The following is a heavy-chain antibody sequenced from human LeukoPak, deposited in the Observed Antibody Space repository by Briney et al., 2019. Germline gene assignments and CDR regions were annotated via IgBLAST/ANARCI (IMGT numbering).Heavy chain of an antibody. CDR1: GYSFTSYW. D-gene: IGHD4-17*01. CDR2: IYPGDSDT. J-gene: IGHJ4*02. V-gene: IGHV5-51*01. CDR3: ARGGGHDYGDYGSHGVLY. Sequence: GESLKISCKGSGYSFTSYWIGWVRQMPGKGLEWMGIIYPGDSDTRYSPSFQGQVTISADKSISTAYLQWSSLKASDTAMYYCARGGGHDYGDYGSHGVLYWGQGTLVTVSS.